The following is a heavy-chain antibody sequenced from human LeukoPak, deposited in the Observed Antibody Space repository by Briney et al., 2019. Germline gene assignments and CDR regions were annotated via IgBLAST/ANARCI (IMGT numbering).Heavy chain of an antibody. Sequence: DSLRIWWKGSGYGMTVYLSGWGINIPGKGLEWMGLIYPDDSDTRYSPSFQGQVTISADKSISTAYLQWSSLKASDTAMYYCAIGGDSTTSCYWCFDYWGQGTLVTVSS. CDR3: AIGGDSTTSCYWCFDY. V-gene: IGHV5-51*01. CDR2: IYPDDSDT. CDR1: GYGMTVYL. J-gene: IGHJ4*02. D-gene: IGHD2-2*01.